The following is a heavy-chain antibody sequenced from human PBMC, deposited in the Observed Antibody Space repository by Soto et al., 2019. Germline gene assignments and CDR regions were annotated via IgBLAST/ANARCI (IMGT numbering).Heavy chain of an antibody. CDR3: AKEAYRGSSFDY. Sequence: GGSLRLSCAASGFTFSSYLMHWVRQAPWKGLVWVSRINCDGSSTSYADSVKGRFTISRDNAKNTLYLQVNSLRAEDTAVFYCAKEAYRGSSFDYWGKRTLVTVSS. J-gene: IGHJ4*02. D-gene: IGHD1-26*01. CDR2: INCDGSST. V-gene: IGHV3-74*01. CDR1: GFTFSSYL.